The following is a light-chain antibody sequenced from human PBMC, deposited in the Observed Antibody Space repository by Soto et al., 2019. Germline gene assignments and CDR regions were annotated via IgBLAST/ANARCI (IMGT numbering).Light chain of an antibody. J-gene: IGKJ1*01. CDR1: QSVSNSF. Sequence: EIVVTQSPGTLSLSPGERATLSCSASQSVSNSFLAWYQQAPGQAPRLLMYGASSRATGIPERFSGSGSGTDFTLTISRLAPEDFEVYFCHQYGSSPSTFGQGTKVDIK. V-gene: IGKV3-20*01. CDR2: GAS. CDR3: HQYGSSPST.